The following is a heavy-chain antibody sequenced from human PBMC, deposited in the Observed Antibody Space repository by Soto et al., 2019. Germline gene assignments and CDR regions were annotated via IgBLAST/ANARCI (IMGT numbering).Heavy chain of an antibody. CDR2: ITGSGGNT. V-gene: IGHV3-23*01. J-gene: IGHJ4*02. D-gene: IGHD4-17*01. CDR3: ANLYGGPQFDY. Sequence: EVQLLESGGGLVQPGGSLRLSCAASGFTFSTYAMSWVRQAPGKGLEWFSAITGSGGNTYYADSVKGRFTISRDNSKNTLYLQMNSLRADDKAVYYCANLYGGPQFDYWGQGTLVTVSS. CDR1: GFTFSTYA.